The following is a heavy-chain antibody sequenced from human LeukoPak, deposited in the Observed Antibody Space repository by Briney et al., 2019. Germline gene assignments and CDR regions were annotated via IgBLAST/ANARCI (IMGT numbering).Heavy chain of an antibody. CDR2: IYPGDSDT. Sequence: GESLKISCKGSGYSFTNYWIAWVRQMPGKGLEWMGIIYPGDSDTRCSPSFQGQVTISADKSISTAYLQWSSLKASGTAMYYCARVPIVRFPYYFDYWGQGTLVTVSS. V-gene: IGHV5-51*01. CDR1: GYSFTNYW. J-gene: IGHJ4*02. D-gene: IGHD3-16*02. CDR3: ARVPIVRFPYYFDY.